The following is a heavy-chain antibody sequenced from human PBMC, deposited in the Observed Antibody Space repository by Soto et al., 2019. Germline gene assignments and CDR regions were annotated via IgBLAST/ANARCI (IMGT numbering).Heavy chain of an antibody. CDR3: AREWSVANPGY. V-gene: IGHV3-30-3*01. Sequence: GSLRLSCAASVFTCSNYSMHWVRQAPGKGLEWVAVISKDGDKKYYADSVKGRFTISRDNSKNTLYLQMNSLRPEDTAVHYCAREWSVANPGYWGQGTQVTVSS. CDR1: VFTCSNYS. CDR2: ISKDGDKK. D-gene: IGHD5-12*01. J-gene: IGHJ4*02.